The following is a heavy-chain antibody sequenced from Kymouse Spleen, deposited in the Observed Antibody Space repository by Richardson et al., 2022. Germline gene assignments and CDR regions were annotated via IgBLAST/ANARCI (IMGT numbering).Heavy chain of an antibody. D-gene: IGHD2-2*02. J-gene: IGHJ6*02. CDR3: ARGNCSSTSCYYYYGMDV. Sequence: QVQLQQWGAGLLKPSETLSLTCAVYGGSFSGYYWSWIRQPPGKGLEWIGEINHSGSTNYNPSLKSRVTISVDTSKNQFSLKLSSVTAADTAVYYCARGNCSSTSCYYYYGMDVWGQGTTVTVSS. CDR1: GGSFSGYY. CDR2: INHSGST. V-gene: IGHV4-34*01.